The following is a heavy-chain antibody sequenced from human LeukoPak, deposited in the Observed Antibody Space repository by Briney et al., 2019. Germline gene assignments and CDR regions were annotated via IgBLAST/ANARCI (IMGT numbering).Heavy chain of an antibody. V-gene: IGHV1-69*01. Sequence: ASVKVSCKASGGTFSSYAISWVRQAPGQGLEWLGGIIPIFGTANYAQEFQGRVTITADESTSIADMELSSLRSEDTAVYYCARSYYGSGSYYWFDPWGQGTLVTVSS. CDR3: ARSYYGSGSYYWFDP. CDR1: GGTFSSYA. J-gene: IGHJ5*02. D-gene: IGHD3-10*01. CDR2: IIPIFGTA.